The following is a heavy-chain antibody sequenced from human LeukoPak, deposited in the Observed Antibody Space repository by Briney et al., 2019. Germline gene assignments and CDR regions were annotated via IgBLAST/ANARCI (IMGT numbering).Heavy chain of an antibody. Sequence: SETLSLTCTVSGGSISSGDYYWSWIRQPPGKGLEWIGYIYYSGSTNYNPSLKSRVTISVDTSKNQFSLKLSSVTAADTAVYYCARLTDGGMMAFDYWGQGTLVTISS. CDR2: IYYSGST. CDR1: GGSISSGDYY. V-gene: IGHV4-61*08. D-gene: IGHD2-8*01. CDR3: ARLTDGGMMAFDY. J-gene: IGHJ4*02.